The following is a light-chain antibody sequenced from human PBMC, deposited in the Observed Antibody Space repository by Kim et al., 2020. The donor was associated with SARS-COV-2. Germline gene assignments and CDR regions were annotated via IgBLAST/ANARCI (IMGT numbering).Light chain of an antibody. CDR1: RPNIGSNV. V-gene: IGLV1-44*01. CDR3: VAWDDSLNGSV. J-gene: IGLJ3*02. CDR2: SHD. Sequence: GQRVTISCSGSRPNIGSNVVNWYQQLPGTAPKLLIYSHDYRPSGVPARFSGSKSGTSASLAISGLQSEDEADYYCVAWDDSLNGSVFGGGTKVTVL.